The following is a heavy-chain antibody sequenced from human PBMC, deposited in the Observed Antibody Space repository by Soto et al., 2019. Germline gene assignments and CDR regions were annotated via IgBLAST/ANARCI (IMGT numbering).Heavy chain of an antibody. CDR1: GGSISSGGYS. V-gene: IGHV4-30-2*01. J-gene: IGHJ4*02. D-gene: IGHD5-12*01. CDR2: IIHSGSN. Sequence: QLQLQESGSGLVKPSQTLSLTCAVSGGSISSGGYSWSWIRQPPGKGLEGIGYIIHSGSNYYNPSLKSRVTTSVDRSKNQCSLKLSAVTAADWAVYYCDRGDIVATPASWGQGTLVTVSS. CDR3: DRGDIVATPAS.